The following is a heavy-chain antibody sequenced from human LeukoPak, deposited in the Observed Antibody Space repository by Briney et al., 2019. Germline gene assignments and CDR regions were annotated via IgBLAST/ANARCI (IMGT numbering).Heavy chain of an antibody. CDR1: GFTFSSYA. J-gene: IGHJ4*02. CDR3: ASGYCTNGVCSPGGY. V-gene: IGHV3-23*01. D-gene: IGHD2-8*01. Sequence: GGSLRLSCAASGFTFSSYAMSWVRQAPGMGLEWVSAISRSGGSTYYADSVKGRFTISRDNAKNSLYLQMNSLRAEDTAVYYCASGYCTNGVCSPGGYWGQGTLVTVSS. CDR2: ISRSGGST.